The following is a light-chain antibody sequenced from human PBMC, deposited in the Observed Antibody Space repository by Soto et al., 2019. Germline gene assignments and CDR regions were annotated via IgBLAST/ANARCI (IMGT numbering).Light chain of an antibody. CDR2: LEGSGSY. CDR3: ETWDSNTHV. Sequence: QRELNQSSYGSGSLGAAGQLTRTQSSGHSSYIIAWHQQQPGKAPRYLMKLEGSGSYNKGSGVPDRFSGSSSGADRYLTISNLQSEDEADYYCETWDSNTHVFGTGTKVTVL. J-gene: IGLJ1*01. V-gene: IGLV4-60*03. CDR1: SGHSSYI.